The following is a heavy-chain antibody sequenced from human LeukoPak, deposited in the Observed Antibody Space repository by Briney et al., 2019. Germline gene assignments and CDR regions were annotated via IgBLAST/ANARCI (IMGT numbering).Heavy chain of an antibody. CDR1: GFTFSSYA. CDR2: ISYDGSNK. Sequence: GGSLRLSCAASGFTFSSYAMHWVRQAPGKGLEWVAVISYDGSNKYYADSVKGRFTISRDNSKNTLYLQMNSLRAEDTAVYYCARERRGYSSSSVSFDYWGQGTLVTVSS. CDR3: ARERRGYSSSSVSFDY. J-gene: IGHJ4*02. V-gene: IGHV3-30*04. D-gene: IGHD6-6*01.